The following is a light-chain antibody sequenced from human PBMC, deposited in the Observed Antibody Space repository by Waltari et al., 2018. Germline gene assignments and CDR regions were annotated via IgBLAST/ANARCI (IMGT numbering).Light chain of an antibody. J-gene: IGKJ4*02. CDR1: QSVSSY. CDR3: QERSNWLALT. V-gene: IGKV3-11*01. CDR2: DAS. Sequence: EIVLTQSTATLSLSPAARATLSCRASQSVSSYLAWYQQNPGQAPRLLSYDASSRATGSPGRFSGSGSVTDFTLTISSLEPEDLAVYYCQERSNWLALTFGGGTKVEIK.